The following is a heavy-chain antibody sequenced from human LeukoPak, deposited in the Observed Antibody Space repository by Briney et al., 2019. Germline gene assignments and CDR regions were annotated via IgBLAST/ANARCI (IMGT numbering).Heavy chain of an antibody. V-gene: IGHV3-74*01. CDR3: ARAGEGLQSYGFDM. D-gene: IGHD4-11*01. CDR2: INSDGIST. J-gene: IGHJ3*02. Sequence: GGSLRLSCAASGFTFSSHWMHWVRQGPGKGLVWVSCINSDGISTGYEESLKGRFTISRDNAKNKLDLKMNNLRAEDTAVYYCARAGEGLQSYGFDMWGQGTKVSVST. CDR1: GFTFSSHW.